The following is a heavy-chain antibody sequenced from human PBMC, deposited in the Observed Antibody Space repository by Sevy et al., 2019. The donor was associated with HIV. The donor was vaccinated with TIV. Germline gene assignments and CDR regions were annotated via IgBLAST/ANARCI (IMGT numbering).Heavy chain of an antibody. J-gene: IGHJ3*02. CDR2: VNPNSGGR. D-gene: IGHD3-22*01. Sequence: ASVKVSCKASGYTFTSYDINWVRQATGQGLEWMGWVNPNSGGRGYAQKFQGRVTMTRDTSISTAYMELSSLRSEDTAVYYCARGYYYDGNGDDAFDIWGQGTMVTVSS. CDR1: GYTFTSYD. CDR3: ARGYYYDGNGDDAFDI. V-gene: IGHV1-8*01.